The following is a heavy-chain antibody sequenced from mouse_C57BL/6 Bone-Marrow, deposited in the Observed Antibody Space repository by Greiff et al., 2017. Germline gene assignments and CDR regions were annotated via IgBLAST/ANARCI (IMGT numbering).Heavy chain of an antibody. CDR1: GYTFTSYW. CDR2: IDPSDSYT. Sequence: QVQLQQSGAELVMPGASVKLSCKASGYTFTSYWMHWVKQRPGQGLEWIGEIDPSDSYTNYNQKFKGKSTLTVDKSSSTAYMQLSRLTSEDSAVYYCARLDAYLPFYAMDYWGQGTSVTVSS. V-gene: IGHV1-69*01. CDR3: ARLDAYLPFYAMDY. J-gene: IGHJ4*01. D-gene: IGHD2-1*01.